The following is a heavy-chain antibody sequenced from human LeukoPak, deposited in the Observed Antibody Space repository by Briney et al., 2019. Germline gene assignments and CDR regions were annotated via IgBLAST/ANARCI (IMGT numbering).Heavy chain of an antibody. CDR2: ISSSSSYK. D-gene: IGHD4-17*01. V-gene: IGHV3-21*01. Sequence: PGGSLRLSCAASGFTFSSYSMKWVRQAPGKGLEWVSSISSSSSYKYYAGSVKGRFSISRDNAKNSLYLQMNSLTAEDTAVYYCARNGDHPLWWFDPWGQGTLVTVSS. J-gene: IGHJ5*02. CDR1: GFTFSSYS. CDR3: ARNGDHPLWWFDP.